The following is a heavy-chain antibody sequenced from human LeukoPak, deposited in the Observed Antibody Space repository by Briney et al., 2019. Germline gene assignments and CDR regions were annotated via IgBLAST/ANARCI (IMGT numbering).Heavy chain of an antibody. Sequence: SGGSLRLSCAASGFTFSSYAMSWVRQAPGKGLEWVSTISGSGGSTYYADSVKGRFTISRDNSKNTLYLQMNSLRAEDTGVYYCAKSMDRGAAPDAFDIWGQGTMVTVSS. V-gene: IGHV3-23*01. CDR2: ISGSGGST. CDR1: GFTFSSYA. J-gene: IGHJ3*02. D-gene: IGHD3-10*01. CDR3: AKSMDRGAAPDAFDI.